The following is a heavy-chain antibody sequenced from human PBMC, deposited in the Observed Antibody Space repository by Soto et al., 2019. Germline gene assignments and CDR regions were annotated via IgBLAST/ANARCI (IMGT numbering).Heavy chain of an antibody. CDR1: GFTFRNYG. J-gene: IGHJ6*02. Sequence: RLSCAASGFTFRNYGIHWVRQAPGKGLEWVALISYDGSNKFYADSVKGRFTISRDNSKNTLYLQMNSLRPEDTAVYYCAKDCCGGGTFYSYGMDVWGQGTTVTVSS. V-gene: IGHV3-30*18. CDR3: AKDCCGGGTFYSYGMDV. CDR2: ISYDGSNK. D-gene: IGHD2-21*01.